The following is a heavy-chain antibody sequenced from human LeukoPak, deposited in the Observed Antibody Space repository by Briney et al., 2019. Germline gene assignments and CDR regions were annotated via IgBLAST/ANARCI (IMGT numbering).Heavy chain of an antibody. CDR3: ARYKVPPHQDSSMVPGVYYYYGMDV. CDR1: GGSFSTYA. V-gene: IGHV1-69*13. D-gene: IGHD3-10*01. Sequence: SVKVSRKASGGSFSTYAISWVRQAPGQGLEWMGGIIPFFGTPSYAQKFHGRVTITADESTNTAYMEVSSLRSEDTALYYCARYKVPPHQDSSMVPGVYYYYGMDVWGLGTTVTVSS. J-gene: IGHJ6*02. CDR2: IIPFFGTP.